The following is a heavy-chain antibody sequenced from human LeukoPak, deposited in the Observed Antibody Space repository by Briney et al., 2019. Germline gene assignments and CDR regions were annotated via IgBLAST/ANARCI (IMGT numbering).Heavy chain of an antibody. CDR2: INAYNGNT. Sequence: GASVKVSCKASGYTFTSYGISWVRQAPGQGLEWMGWINAYNGNTDYAQKLQGRVTMTTDTSTSTAYMELRSLRSDDTAVYYCARGGAYSSTWYVDYWGQGTLVTVSS. CDR3: ARGGAYSSTWYVDY. J-gene: IGHJ4*02. CDR1: GYTFTSYG. D-gene: IGHD6-13*01. V-gene: IGHV1-18*01.